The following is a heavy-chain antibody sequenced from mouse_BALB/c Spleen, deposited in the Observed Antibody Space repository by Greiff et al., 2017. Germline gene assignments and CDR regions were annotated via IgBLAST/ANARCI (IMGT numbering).Heavy chain of an antibody. CDR2: IDPSDSHT. CDR3: ARGYDYDRTAY. J-gene: IGHJ3*01. D-gene: IGHD2-4*01. CDR1: GYTFTSYW. Sequence: QVQLQQPGAELVKPGASVKLSCKASGYTFTSYWMHWVKQRPGQGLEWIGEIDPSDSHTNYNQKFKGKATLTVDKSSSTAYRQLSSLTSEDSAVYYCARGYDYDRTAYWGQGTLVTVAA. V-gene: IGHV1-69*02.